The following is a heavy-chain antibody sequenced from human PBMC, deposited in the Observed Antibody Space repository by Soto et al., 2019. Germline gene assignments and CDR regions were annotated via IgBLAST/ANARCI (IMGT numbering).Heavy chain of an antibody. J-gene: IGHJ3*02. CDR2: IYYTGSS. Sequence: QVQLQESGPGLVKPSQTLSLTCTVSDVSISSGGYYCSWIRQPPGKGLEWIGYIYYTGSSYYNPSLKSRITMSLDTSKNQFSLELSSVTVADTAVYYCARGSQLERDAFDIWGQGTTVTVSS. D-gene: IGHD1-1*01. CDR1: DVSISSGGYY. CDR3: ARGSQLERDAFDI. V-gene: IGHV4-31*03.